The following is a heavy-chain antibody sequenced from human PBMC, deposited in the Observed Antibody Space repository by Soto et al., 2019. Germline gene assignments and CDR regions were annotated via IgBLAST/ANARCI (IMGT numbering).Heavy chain of an antibody. V-gene: IGHV4-34*01. Sequence: PSETLSLTCAVYGGPFSGYYWSWIRQPPGKGLEWIGEINHSGSTNYNPSLKSRVTISVDTSKNQFSLKLSSVTAADTAVYYCARNLVVPAAISPVNWGQGTLVTVSS. CDR1: GGPFSGYY. CDR2: INHSGST. CDR3: ARNLVVPAAISPVN. J-gene: IGHJ4*02. D-gene: IGHD2-2*02.